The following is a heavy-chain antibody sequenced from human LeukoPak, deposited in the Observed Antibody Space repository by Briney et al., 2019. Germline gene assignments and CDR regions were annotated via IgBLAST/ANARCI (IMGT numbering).Heavy chain of an antibody. Sequence: GASVKVSCKASGYTFTSYDINWVRQATGQGLEWMGWMNPNSGNTGYAQKFQGRVTMTRNTSISTAYMELSSLRSEDTAVYYCASILSYSTAFDIWGQGTMVTVSS. CDR2: MNPNSGNT. V-gene: IGHV1-8*01. D-gene: IGHD2/OR15-2a*01. J-gene: IGHJ3*02. CDR3: ASILSYSTAFDI. CDR1: GYTFTSYD.